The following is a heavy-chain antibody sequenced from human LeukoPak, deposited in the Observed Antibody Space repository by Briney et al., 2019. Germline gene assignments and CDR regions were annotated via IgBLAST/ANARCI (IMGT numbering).Heavy chain of an antibody. J-gene: IGHJ5*02. CDR2: ISSTSSTI. V-gene: IGHV3-48*02. D-gene: IGHD5-24*01. CDR1: GFTFSSYS. Sequence: GGSLRLSCAASGFTFSSYSMNWVRQAPGKGLEWGSYISSTSSTIYYADSVKGRFTFSRDNAKNSLYLQMNSLRDEDTAVYYCAISSIEMATMGEWFDPWGQGTLVTVSS. CDR3: AISSIEMATMGEWFDP.